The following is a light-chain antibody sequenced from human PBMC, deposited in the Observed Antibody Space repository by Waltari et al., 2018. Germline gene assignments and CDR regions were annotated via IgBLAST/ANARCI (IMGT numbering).Light chain of an antibody. CDR3: QQYHESPPIT. CDR1: QSISSQ. Sequence: EIVMTQSPATLSVSPGERATLSCRASQSISSQLAWYQQKPGQAPRLLIYGASTRATGIPAGFSGSGSGTEFTLTISSLQSEDFAVYFCQQYHESPPITFGPGTKVDIK. CDR2: GAS. J-gene: IGKJ3*01. V-gene: IGKV3-15*01.